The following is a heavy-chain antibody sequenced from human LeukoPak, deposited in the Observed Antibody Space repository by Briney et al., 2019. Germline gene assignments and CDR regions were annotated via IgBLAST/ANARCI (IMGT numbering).Heavy chain of an antibody. CDR1: GGSISSGDYY. J-gene: IGHJ4*02. V-gene: IGHV4-30-4*01. CDR3: ASYYYDILTGSSN. CDR2: IYYSGST. D-gene: IGHD3-9*01. Sequence: SETLSLTCTVSGGSISSGDYYWSWIRQPPGKGQEWIGYIYYSGSTYYNPSLKSRVTISVDTSKNQFSLKLSSVTAADTAVYYCASYYYDILTGSSNWGQGTLVTVSS.